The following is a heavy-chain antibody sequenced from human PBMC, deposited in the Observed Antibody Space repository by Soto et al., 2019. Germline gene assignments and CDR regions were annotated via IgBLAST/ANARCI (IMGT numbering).Heavy chain of an antibody. Sequence: GGSLRLSCAASGFTFDDYTMHWVRQAPGKGLEWVSLISWDGGSTYYADSVKGRFTISRDNSKNSLYLQMNSLRTEDTALYYCAKERTVTTLTNYYYYYGMDVWGQGTTVTVSS. V-gene: IGHV3-43*01. D-gene: IGHD4-17*01. CDR3: AKERTVTTLTNYYYYYGMDV. J-gene: IGHJ6*02. CDR2: ISWDGGST. CDR1: GFTFDDYT.